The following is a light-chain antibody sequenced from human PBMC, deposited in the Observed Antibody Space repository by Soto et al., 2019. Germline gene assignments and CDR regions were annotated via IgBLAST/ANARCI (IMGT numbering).Light chain of an antibody. CDR2: EVS. CDR1: SNDVGGYNF. J-gene: IGLJ1*01. Sequence: QSALTQPASVSGSPGQSITISCTGTSNDVGGYNFVSWYQQHPGKAPKVMISEVSNRPSGVSIRFSGSKSGNTASLTISGLPAEDEADYYCTSHRKNSPLPSVFGTGTKLTVL. CDR3: TSHRKNSPLPSV. V-gene: IGLV2-14*01.